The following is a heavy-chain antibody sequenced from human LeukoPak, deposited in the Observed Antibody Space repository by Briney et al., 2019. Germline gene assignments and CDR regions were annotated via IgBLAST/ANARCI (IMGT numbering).Heavy chain of an antibody. CDR1: GGTFSSYA. V-gene: IGHV1-69*04. Sequence: SVKVSCKASGGTFSSYAISWVRQAPGQRLEWMGRIIPILGIANYAQKFQGRVTITADKSTSTAYMELSSLRSEDTAVYYCARTVCSGGSCYFSPQHMFDYWGQGTLVTVSS. D-gene: IGHD2-15*01. CDR3: ARTVCSGGSCYFSPQHMFDY. CDR2: IIPILGIA. J-gene: IGHJ4*02.